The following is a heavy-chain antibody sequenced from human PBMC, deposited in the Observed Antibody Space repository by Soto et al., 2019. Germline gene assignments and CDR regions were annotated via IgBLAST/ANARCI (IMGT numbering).Heavy chain of an antibody. CDR1: GFTFSSYS. CDR3: ARDPFRARGSGSYYNGDY. CDR2: ISSSSSTI. D-gene: IGHD3-10*01. V-gene: IGHV3-48*01. Sequence: EVQLVESGGGLVQPGGSLRLSCAASGFTFSSYSMNWVRQAPGKGLEWGSYISSSSSTIYYADSVKGRFTISRDNAKNSLYLQMNSLRAEDTAVYYCARDPFRARGSGSYYNGDYWGQGTLVTVSS. J-gene: IGHJ4*02.